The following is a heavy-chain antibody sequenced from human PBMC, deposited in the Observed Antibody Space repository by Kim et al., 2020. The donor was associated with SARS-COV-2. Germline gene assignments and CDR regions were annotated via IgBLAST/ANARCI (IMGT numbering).Heavy chain of an antibody. CDR3: VRGSLAPDF. J-gene: IGHJ4*02. CDR2: TT. Sequence: TTNYADSARGRFTISGDNSKSTLYLHMNNLRADDTAVYYCVRGSLAPDFWGQGTLLTVSS. V-gene: IGHV3-23*01.